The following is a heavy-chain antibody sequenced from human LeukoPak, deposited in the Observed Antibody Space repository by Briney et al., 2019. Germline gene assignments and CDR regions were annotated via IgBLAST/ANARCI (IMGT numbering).Heavy chain of an antibody. Sequence: AGGSLRLSCTASGFTFGDYAVTWVRQAPGKGLEWVGFIRNKAYGGTTEYAASVKGRFTISRDDSKSIAYLQMDSLKTEDTAVYYCTISLPTTYYYDSNRDWGQGTLVTVSS. CDR1: GFTFGDYA. CDR2: IRNKAYGGTT. CDR3: TISLPTTYYYDSNRD. V-gene: IGHV3-49*04. J-gene: IGHJ4*02. D-gene: IGHD3-22*01.